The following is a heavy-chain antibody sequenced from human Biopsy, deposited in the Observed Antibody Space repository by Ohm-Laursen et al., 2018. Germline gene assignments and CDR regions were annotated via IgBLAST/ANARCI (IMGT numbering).Heavy chain of an antibody. V-gene: IGHV4-59*08. J-gene: IGHJ2*01. Sequence: SDTLSLTCTVSGGSIISYYWTWIRQTPGKGLEWIGYIHYTGHIRINPSLNSRATISVDTSKDQFSLKLSSLTDTDTAIYYCARNRVDVVKVTTIGWNFDLWGRGTLVTVS. CDR3: ARNRVDVVKVTTIGWNFDL. CDR1: GGSIISYY. D-gene: IGHD5-12*01. CDR2: IHYTGHI.